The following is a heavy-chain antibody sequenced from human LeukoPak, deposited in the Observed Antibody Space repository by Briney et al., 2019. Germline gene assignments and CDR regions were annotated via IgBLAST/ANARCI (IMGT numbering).Heavy chain of an antibody. CDR1: GGSISSGDYC. CDR3: VRDLLYYYDSSGDAFDI. D-gene: IGHD3-22*01. J-gene: IGHJ3*02. Sequence: SQTLSLTCTVSGGSISSGDYCWSWIRQPPGKGLEWIGYIYYSGSTYYNPSLNSLVTISVDTSKNQFSLKLSSVTAADTAVYYCVRDLLYYYDSSGDAFDIWGQGTMVTVSS. V-gene: IGHV4-30-4*08. CDR2: IYYSGST.